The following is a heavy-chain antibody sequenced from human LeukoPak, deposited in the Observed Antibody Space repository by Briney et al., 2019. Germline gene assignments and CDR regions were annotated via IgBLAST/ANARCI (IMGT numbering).Heavy chain of an antibody. Sequence: GGSLRLSCAASGFTFSSYAMSWVRQAPGKRLEWVSYISSSGSTIYYADSGKGRFTISRDNAKNPLYLQMNSLRAEDTAVYYCARGGRIRESAPWSRRAYYYGSWSYYGGSDYWGQGTLVTVSS. V-gene: IGHV3-48*04. CDR2: ISSSGSTI. D-gene: IGHD3-10*01. J-gene: IGHJ4*02. CDR1: GFTFSSYA. CDR3: ARGGRIRESAPWSRRAYYYGSWSYYGGSDY.